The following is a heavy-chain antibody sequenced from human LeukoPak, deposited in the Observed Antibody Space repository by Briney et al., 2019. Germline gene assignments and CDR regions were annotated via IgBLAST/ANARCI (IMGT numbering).Heavy chain of an antibody. J-gene: IGHJ4*02. CDR3: ARASASTTVTTLRG. D-gene: IGHD4-17*01. Sequence: VASVKVSCKASGYTFTGYYMHWVRQAPGQGLEWMGWINPNSGGTNYAQKFQGRVTMTRDTSISTAYMELSSLRSEDTAVYYCARASASTTVTTLRGWGQGTLVTVSS. CDR2: INPNSGGT. V-gene: IGHV1-2*02. CDR1: GYTFTGYY.